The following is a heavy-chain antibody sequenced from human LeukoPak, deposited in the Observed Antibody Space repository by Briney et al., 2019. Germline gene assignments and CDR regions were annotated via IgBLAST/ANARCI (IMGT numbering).Heavy chain of an antibody. J-gene: IGHJ4*02. Sequence: ASVKVSCKASGYTFTSYGISWVRQAPGQGLEWMGWISAYNGNTNYAQKLRGRVTMTTDTSTSTAYMELRSLRSDDTAVYYCARVEYYYGSGSSFDYWGQGTLVTVSS. CDR3: ARVEYYYGSGSSFDY. CDR1: GYTFTSYG. CDR2: ISAYNGNT. D-gene: IGHD3-10*01. V-gene: IGHV1-18*01.